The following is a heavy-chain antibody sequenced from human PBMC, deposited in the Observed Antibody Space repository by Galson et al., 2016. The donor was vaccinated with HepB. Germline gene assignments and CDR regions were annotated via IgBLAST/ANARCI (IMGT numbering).Heavy chain of an antibody. Sequence: SLRLSCAASGFTFSHYGLHWVRQAPGKGLEWLAVIWYDTYYADSVRGRFTISRDNSHNTLSLQMNSLRAEDTAVYYCAKDRDSNWYEKYFQHWGQGTLVTVSS. CDR3: AKDRDSNWYEKYFQH. CDR1: GFTFSHYG. CDR2: IWYDT. J-gene: IGHJ1*01. D-gene: IGHD6-13*01. V-gene: IGHV3-33*06.